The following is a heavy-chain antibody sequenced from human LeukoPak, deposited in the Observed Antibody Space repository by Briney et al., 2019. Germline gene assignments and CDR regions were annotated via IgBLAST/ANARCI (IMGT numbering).Heavy chain of an antibody. D-gene: IGHD2-15*01. CDR1: GFIFSTYW. V-gene: IGHV3-7*04. Sequence: GGSLRLSCAASGFIFSTYWMSCVRQAPGKGLECVANIKQDGSEKYYVDSVKGRFTISRDNAKNSLYLQMNSLRAEDTAVYFCARDIVVVVTAPNYYYYGMDVWGQGTTVTVSS. CDR3: ARDIVVVVTAPNYYYYGMDV. CDR2: IKQDGSEK. J-gene: IGHJ6*02.